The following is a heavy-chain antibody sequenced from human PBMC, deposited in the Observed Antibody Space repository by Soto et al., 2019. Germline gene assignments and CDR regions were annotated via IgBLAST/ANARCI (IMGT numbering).Heavy chain of an antibody. V-gene: IGHV3-53*02. CDR3: ATYSSLDY. J-gene: IGHJ4*02. D-gene: IGHD6-13*01. Sequence: EVQLVETGGGLIQPGGSLRLSCAASGFTVSNNYMSWVRQAPGKGLEWVSLIYSGGSTYYADSVKGRFTISRDNSKNTLDLQMHSLRAEDTAVYYCATYSSLDYWGQGTLVTVSS. CDR1: GFTVSNNY. CDR2: IYSGGST.